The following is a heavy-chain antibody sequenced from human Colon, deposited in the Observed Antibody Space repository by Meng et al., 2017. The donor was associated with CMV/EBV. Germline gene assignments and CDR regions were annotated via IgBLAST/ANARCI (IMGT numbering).Heavy chain of an antibody. CDR1: GFTFSDYY. J-gene: IGHJ4*02. V-gene: IGHV3-69-1*01. D-gene: IGHD2-2*01. Sequence: GGSLRLSCAASGFTFSDYYMTWIRQAPGKGLEWVSSISSGSRSVYYADSVKGRFTISRDNAKSSLYLQMNSLTAEDTAVYYCARDRKDLTVLSPATTYFEYWGQGTLVTVSS. CDR3: ARDRKDLTVLSPATTYFEY. CDR2: ISSGSRSV.